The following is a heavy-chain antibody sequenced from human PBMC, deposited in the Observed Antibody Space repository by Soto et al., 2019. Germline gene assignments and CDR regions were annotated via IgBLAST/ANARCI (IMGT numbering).Heavy chain of an antibody. CDR1: GGSFSGYY. Sequence: SETLSLTCAVYGGSFSGYYWTWIRQPPGKGLEWIGSIYYSGSTYYNPSLKSRVTISVDTSKNQFSLKLSSVTAADTAVYYCARHTPAISISDHWGQGTLVTVSS. CDR2: IYYSGST. D-gene: IGHD2-15*01. J-gene: IGHJ4*02. CDR3: ARHTPAISISDH. V-gene: IGHV4-34*01.